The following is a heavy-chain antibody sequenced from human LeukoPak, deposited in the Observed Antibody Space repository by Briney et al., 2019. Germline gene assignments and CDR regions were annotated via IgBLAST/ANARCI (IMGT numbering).Heavy chain of an antibody. CDR2: IFYSGST. V-gene: IGHV4-39*01. D-gene: IGHD3-3*01. CDR1: GGSISSSSFH. J-gene: IGHJ6*02. Sequence: PSETLSLTCTVSGGSISSSSFHWGWIRQPPGKGLEWIGTIFYSGSTYYNPSLKSRVTMSADTSKNQFSLKLSSVTAADTAVYYCARAHQITIFGVVRSDGMDVWGQGTTVTVSS. CDR3: ARAHQITIFGVVRSDGMDV.